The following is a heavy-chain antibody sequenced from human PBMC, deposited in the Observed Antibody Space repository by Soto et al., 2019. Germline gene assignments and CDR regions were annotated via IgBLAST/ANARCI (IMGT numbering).Heavy chain of an antibody. CDR2: LWYDGSLP. J-gene: IGHJ4*02. V-gene: IGHV3-33*01. CDR1: GFIFSNYG. D-gene: IGHD2-2*02. Sequence: QVQLVESGGGVAQPGSSLRLSCVASGFIFSNYGMHWVRHTPGKGLEWVAGLWYDGSLPFYAESVKGRFTIARDNSENTLYLEMNRLRAEDTAIYYCARDACNEYTFRKPENWGQGTLVTV. CDR3: ARDACNEYTFRKPEN.